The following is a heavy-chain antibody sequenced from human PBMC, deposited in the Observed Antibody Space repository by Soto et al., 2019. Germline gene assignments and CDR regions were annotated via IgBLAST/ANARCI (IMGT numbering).Heavy chain of an antibody. D-gene: IGHD1-26*01. Sequence: RRLSCVVSGFIFSSSAINWVRQAPGKGLEWVSTISGSGVSKYYADSVKGRFTISRDNSNNTVSLQMNSLRAEDAAVYYCAKDRSPGATTWNVYWGQGTLVTVSS. CDR2: ISGSGVSK. CDR1: GFIFSSSA. CDR3: AKDRSPGATTWNVY. V-gene: IGHV3-23*01. J-gene: IGHJ4*02.